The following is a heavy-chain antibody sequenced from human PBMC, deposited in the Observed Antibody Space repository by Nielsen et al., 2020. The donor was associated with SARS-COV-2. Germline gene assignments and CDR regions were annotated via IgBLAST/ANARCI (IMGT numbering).Heavy chain of an antibody. J-gene: IGHJ4*02. Sequence: GESLKISCAASGFTFSSYAMHWVRRAPGKGLEWVAVISYDGSNKYYADSVKGRFTISRDNSKNTLYLQMNSLRAEGTAVYYCARAHLPIAVAGFFDYWGQGTLVTVSS. D-gene: IGHD6-19*01. CDR2: ISYDGSNK. V-gene: IGHV3-30-3*01. CDR3: ARAHLPIAVAGFFDY. CDR1: GFTFSSYA.